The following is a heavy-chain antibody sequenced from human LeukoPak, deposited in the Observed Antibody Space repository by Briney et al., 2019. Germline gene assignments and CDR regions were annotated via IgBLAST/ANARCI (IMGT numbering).Heavy chain of an antibody. CDR2: IYTSGST. Sequence: SETLSLTCTVSGGSISSGSYYWSWIRQPAGKGLEWIGRIYTSGSTNYNPSLKSRVTMSVDTSKNQFSLKLSSVTAADTALYYCARDQGGTTNKAFDIWGQGTMVTVSS. V-gene: IGHV4-61*02. J-gene: IGHJ3*02. CDR1: GGSISSGSYY. CDR3: ARDQGGTTNKAFDI. D-gene: IGHD1-7*01.